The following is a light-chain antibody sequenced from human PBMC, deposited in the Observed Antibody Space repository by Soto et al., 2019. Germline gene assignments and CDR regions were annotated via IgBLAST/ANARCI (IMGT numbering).Light chain of an antibody. V-gene: IGKV1-33*01. J-gene: IGKJ5*01. Sequence: DIQMTQSPSSLSASVGDRVTITCQASQDINNYLNWYQQKPGKAPKLLIFDATNLETGVPSRFSGSGSRTHYSLTISSLQPEDFAIYYCHQYDSLPPTFGQGTRLEIK. CDR2: DAT. CDR3: HQYDSLPPT. CDR1: QDINNY.